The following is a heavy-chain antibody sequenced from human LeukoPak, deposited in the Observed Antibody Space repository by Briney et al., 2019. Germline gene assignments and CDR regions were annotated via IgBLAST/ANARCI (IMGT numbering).Heavy chain of an antibody. D-gene: IGHD3-22*01. CDR2: FDPEDGET. CDR1: GYTLTELS. J-gene: IGHJ5*02. Sequence: ASVKVSCKVSGYTLTELSMHWVRQAPGKGLEWMGGFDPEDGETIYAQKFQGRVTMTEDTSTDTAYMELSSLRSEDTAVYYCATDGYWYYDSSGYSWFDPWGQGTLVTVSS. V-gene: IGHV1-24*01. CDR3: ATDGYWYYDSSGYSWFDP.